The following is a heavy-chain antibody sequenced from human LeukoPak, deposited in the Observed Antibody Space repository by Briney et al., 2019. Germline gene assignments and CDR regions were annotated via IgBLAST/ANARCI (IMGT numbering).Heavy chain of an antibody. CDR2: SIPILRIA. V-gene: IGHV1-69*05. CDR3: ARSSTAVGGLGDSGGLFGP. D-gene: IGHD4-23*01. CDR1: GGTFSNYA. Sequence: SLKDSCKASGGTFSNYAFNWVRQAPDQGLEWMGGSIPILRIADYAQRFQGRVTITTDESTDTAYMDLSSLTSEDTAVYYCARSSTAVGGLGDSGGLFGPWGQGTLVVVS. J-gene: IGHJ5*02.